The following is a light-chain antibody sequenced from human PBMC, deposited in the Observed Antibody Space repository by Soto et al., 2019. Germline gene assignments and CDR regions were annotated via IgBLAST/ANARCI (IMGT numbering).Light chain of an antibody. V-gene: IGKV1-5*01. J-gene: IGKJ2*01. CDR1: QSISNW. CDR3: QQYKSYSYT. Sequence: DIQMTQSPSILSASVGDRVTITCRASQSISNWLAWYQQKPGRAPKVLIYDASNLQSGVPSRFSGSRSGTEFTLTISSLQPDDIATYYCQQYKSYSYTFGQGTNLEI. CDR2: DAS.